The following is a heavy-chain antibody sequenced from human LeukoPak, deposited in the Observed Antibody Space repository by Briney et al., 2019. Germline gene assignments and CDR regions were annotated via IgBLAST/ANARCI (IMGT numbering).Heavy chain of an antibody. CDR2: IYDRGPA. CDR3: ARSRQASGLLSS. CDR1: GGAIASGGYS. Sequence: SETLSLTCTVSGGAIASGGYSWNWIRQSPGKGLEWIGCIYDRGPAYYNPSLKSRFTISVDRPKNQFFLNVTSLAAADTAVYYCARSRQASGLLSSWGQGTPVVVSS. V-gene: IGHV4-30-2*06. D-gene: IGHD3-10*01. J-gene: IGHJ5*02.